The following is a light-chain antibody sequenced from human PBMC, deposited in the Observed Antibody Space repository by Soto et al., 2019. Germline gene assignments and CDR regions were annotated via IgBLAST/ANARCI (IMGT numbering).Light chain of an antibody. Sequence: DIVMTQSPDSLAVSLGERATINCRSSLSVLYSSDNKDYLAWYQQKPGQPPRLLLSWASTRESGVPDRFSGSGYGTDFTLTISSLQAEDVAVYFCHQYYATPRTFGQGTKVEIK. CDR3: HQYYATPRT. CDR2: WAS. J-gene: IGKJ1*01. CDR1: LSVLYSSDNKDY. V-gene: IGKV4-1*01.